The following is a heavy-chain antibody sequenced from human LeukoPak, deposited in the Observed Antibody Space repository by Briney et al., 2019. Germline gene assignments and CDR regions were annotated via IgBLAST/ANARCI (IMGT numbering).Heavy chain of an antibody. CDR1: GYSISSGDY. CDR3: ARHSGAYDYWLGY. Sequence: SETLSLTCAVSGYSISSGDYWGWIRQPPGKGLEWIGSIYHSGRTNYNPSLRSRVTISVDTSKKQFSLKLNSVTAADTAVYYCARHSGAYDYWLGYWGQGTLVTVSS. CDR2: IYHSGRT. J-gene: IGHJ4*02. V-gene: IGHV4-38-2*01. D-gene: IGHD5-12*01.